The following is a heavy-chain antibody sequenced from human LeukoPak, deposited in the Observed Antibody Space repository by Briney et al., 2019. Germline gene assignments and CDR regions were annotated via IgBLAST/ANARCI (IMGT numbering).Heavy chain of an antibody. D-gene: IGHD6-19*01. V-gene: IGHV1-69*01. CDR1: GGTFSSYA. CDR3: AREGGIAVAGYWFDP. CDR2: IIPIFGTA. J-gene: IGHJ5*02. Sequence: SVKVSCKASGGTFSSYAISWVRQAPGQGLEWMGGIIPIFGTANYAQKFQGRVTITADESTSTAYMELSSLRSEDTAVYYCAREGGIAVAGYWFDPWGQGTPVTVSS.